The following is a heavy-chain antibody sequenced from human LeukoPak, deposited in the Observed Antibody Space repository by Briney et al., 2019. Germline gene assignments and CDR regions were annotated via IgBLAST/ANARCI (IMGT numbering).Heavy chain of an antibody. Sequence: PGGSLRLSCAASGFTFSSYGMHWVRQAPGTGLEWVSSISSTSSSITYTDSVKGRFTISRDNANNSMYLQMDSLRAEDTAVYYCARDPPSRGTRYFDYWGQGTLVTVSS. J-gene: IGHJ4*02. CDR1: GFTFSSYG. CDR3: ARDPPSRGTRYFDY. D-gene: IGHD3-16*01. V-gene: IGHV3-21*01. CDR2: ISSTSSSI.